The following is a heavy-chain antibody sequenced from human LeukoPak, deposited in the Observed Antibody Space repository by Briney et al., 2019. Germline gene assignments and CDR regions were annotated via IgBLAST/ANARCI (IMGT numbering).Heavy chain of an antibody. V-gene: IGHV3-30-3*01. Sequence: PGRSLRLSCAASGFTFSSYAMHWVRQAPGKGLEWVAVISYDGSNKYYADSVKGRFTISRDNSKNTQYLQMNSLRAEDTAVYYCARDDCDIWGQGTMVTVSS. CDR2: ISYDGSNK. J-gene: IGHJ3*02. CDR1: GFTFSSYA. CDR3: ARDDCDI. D-gene: IGHD2-21*02.